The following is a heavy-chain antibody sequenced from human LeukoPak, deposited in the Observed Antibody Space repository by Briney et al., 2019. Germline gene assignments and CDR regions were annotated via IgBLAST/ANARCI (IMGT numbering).Heavy chain of an antibody. CDR2: IRSKTNNYAT. J-gene: IGHJ3*02. Sequence: GGSLRLSCAASGASGFTFTDSAMHWVRQASGKGLEWVGRIRSKTNNYATAYSASVKGRFTISRDDSKTTAYLQMNSLKTEDTAVYYCAKPKETTMVNGAFDIWGQGTLVTVSS. V-gene: IGHV3-73*01. CDR1: GFTFTDSA. CDR3: AKPKETTMVNGAFDI. D-gene: IGHD5-18*01.